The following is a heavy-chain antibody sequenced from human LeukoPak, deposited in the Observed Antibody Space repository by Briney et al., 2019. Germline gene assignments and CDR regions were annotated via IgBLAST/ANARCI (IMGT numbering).Heavy chain of an antibody. CDR2: IRSKTYGGTT. Sequence: PGGSLRLSCAASGFTFGDYAMGWVRQAPGKGLESVGFIRSKTYGGTTEYAASVKGRFIISRDDSKSIAYLQMNSLQTEDTALHYCTRRSSYDFFDFWGQGTLVTVSS. J-gene: IGHJ4*02. CDR3: TRRSSYDFFDF. CDR1: GFTFGDYA. V-gene: IGHV3-49*04. D-gene: IGHD3-10*01.